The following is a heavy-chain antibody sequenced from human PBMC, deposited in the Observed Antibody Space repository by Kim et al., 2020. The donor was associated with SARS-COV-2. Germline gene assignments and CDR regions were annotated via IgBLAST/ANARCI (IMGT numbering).Heavy chain of an antibody. CDR1: GFTFSSYG. D-gene: IGHD2-8*01. CDR2: ISYDGSNK. Sequence: GGSLRLSCAASGFTFSSYGMHWVRQAPGKGLEWVAVISYDGSNKYYADSVKGRFTISRDNSKNTLYLQMNSLRAEDTAVYYCVRKGVPLGMDVCCQGTTVTVSS. J-gene: IGHJ6*02. V-gene: IGHV3-30*03. CDR3: VRKGVPLGMDV.